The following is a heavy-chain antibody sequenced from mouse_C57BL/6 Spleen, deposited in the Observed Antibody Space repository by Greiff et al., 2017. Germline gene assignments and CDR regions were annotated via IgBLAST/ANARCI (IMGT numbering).Heavy chain of an antibody. J-gene: IGHJ2*01. V-gene: IGHV1-22*01. Sequence: EVQLQESGPELVKPGASGKKSCKASGYTFTDYNMHWVKQSHGKSLEWIGYINPNNGGTSYNQKFKGKATLTVNKSSSTAYMELRSLTSEDSAVYYCARNSYYFDYWGQGTTPTVSS. CDR2: INPNNGGT. CDR3: ARNSYYFDY. CDR1: GYTFTDYN.